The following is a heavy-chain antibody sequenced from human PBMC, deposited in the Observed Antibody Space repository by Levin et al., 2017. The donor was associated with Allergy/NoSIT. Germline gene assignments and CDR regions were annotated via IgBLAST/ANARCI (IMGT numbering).Heavy chain of an antibody. CDR3: ARGFYSGYDLYWFDP. D-gene: IGHD5-12*01. CDR1: GYTFTGYY. Sequence: GESLKISCKASGYTFTGYYMHWVRQAPGQGLEWMGWINPDTGGTNYAQKFQGRVTMTRDTSISTAYMELSRLRSDDTAVYYCARGFYSGYDLYWFDPRGQGTLVTVSS. J-gene: IGHJ5*02. V-gene: IGHV1-2*02. CDR2: INPDTGGT.